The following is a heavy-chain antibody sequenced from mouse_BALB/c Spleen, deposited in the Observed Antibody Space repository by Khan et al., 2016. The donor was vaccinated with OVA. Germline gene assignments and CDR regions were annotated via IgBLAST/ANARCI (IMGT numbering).Heavy chain of an antibody. CDR2: ITSGGSYT. CDR3: TRDRNYYGSSFYFDF. D-gene: IGHD1-1*01. Sequence: EVELVESGGGLVKPGGSLRLSCEASGFTFSSYSMSWVRQTPEKRLEWVATITSGGSYTYYQDSVQGRFTISRDNAKNTRELQMSSLKSEDTASYYCTRDRNYYGSSFYFDFWGQGTTLTVSS. CDR1: GFTFSSYS. V-gene: IGHV5-6-4*01. J-gene: IGHJ2*01.